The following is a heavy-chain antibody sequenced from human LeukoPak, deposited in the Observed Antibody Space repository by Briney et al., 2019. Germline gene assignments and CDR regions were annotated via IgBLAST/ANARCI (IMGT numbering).Heavy chain of an antibody. CDR2: IYTSGST. CDR3: ARGRYYDSSGYYGNYFDY. Sequence: SQTLSLTCTVSGGSISSYYWSWIRQPAGKGLEWIGRIYTSGSTNYNPSLKSRVTMSVDTSKNQFSLKLSSVTAADTAVYYCARGRYYDSSGYYGNYFDYWGQGTLVTVSS. D-gene: IGHD3-22*01. J-gene: IGHJ4*02. V-gene: IGHV4-4*07. CDR1: GGSISSYY.